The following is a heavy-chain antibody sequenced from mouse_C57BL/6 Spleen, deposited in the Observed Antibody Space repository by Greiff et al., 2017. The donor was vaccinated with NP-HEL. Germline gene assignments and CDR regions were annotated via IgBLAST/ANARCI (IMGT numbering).Heavy chain of an antibody. J-gene: IGHJ3*01. Sequence: EVQLQQSGPELVKPGASVKISCKASGYTFTDYYMNWVKQSHGKSLEWIGDINPNNGGTSYNQKFKGKATLTVDKSSSTAYMELRSLTSEDSAVYYCARGYDGYSAWFAYWGQGTLVTVSA. CDR3: ARGYDGYSAWFAY. CDR2: INPNNGGT. CDR1: GYTFTDYY. V-gene: IGHV1-26*01. D-gene: IGHD2-3*01.